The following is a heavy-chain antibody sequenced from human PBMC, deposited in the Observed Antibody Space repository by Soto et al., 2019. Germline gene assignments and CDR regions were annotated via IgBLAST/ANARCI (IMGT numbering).Heavy chain of an antibody. CDR3: AGDTGGDHDAFDI. Sequence: QVQLVQSGAEVKKPGASVKVSCKASGHTFFTSYYIHWVRQAPGQALEGMGIINPTGSMTSYSHRFKVRLTMTRDTSTSTDYMELSSLQSKDTAVYFSAGDTGGDHDAFDIWGQGTMVTGSS. J-gene: IGHJ3*02. CDR1: GHTFFTSYY. D-gene: IGHD2-8*02. V-gene: IGHV1-46*01. CDR2: INPTGSMT.